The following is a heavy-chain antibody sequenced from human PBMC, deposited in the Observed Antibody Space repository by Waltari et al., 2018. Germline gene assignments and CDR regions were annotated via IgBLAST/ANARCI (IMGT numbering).Heavy chain of an antibody. D-gene: IGHD2-15*01. V-gene: IGHV3-74*01. CDR2: INADGNRP. CDR1: GFTFSSYW. Sequence: DVQLVESGGGLAQPGGSLRLYCAASGFTFSSYWMYWVRQVPGKGLMWVSQINADGNRPNYADSVRGRFTISRDNAKDTLYLQMNSLRVEDTGVYYCARARWLDYWGQGTLVTVSS. CDR3: ARARWLDY. J-gene: IGHJ4*02.